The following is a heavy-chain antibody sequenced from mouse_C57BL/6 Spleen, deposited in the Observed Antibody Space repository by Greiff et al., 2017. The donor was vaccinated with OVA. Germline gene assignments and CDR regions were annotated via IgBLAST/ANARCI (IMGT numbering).Heavy chain of an antibody. D-gene: IGHD3-2*02. Sequence: VQLQQSGPELVKPGASVKISCKASGYTFTDYYMNWVKQSHGKSLEWIGDINPNNGGTSYNQKFKGKATLTVDKSSSTAYMELRSLTSEDSAVYYCARRETAQARGFAYWGQGTLVTVSA. V-gene: IGHV1-26*01. J-gene: IGHJ3*01. CDR2: INPNNGGT. CDR3: ARRETAQARGFAY. CDR1: GYTFTDYY.